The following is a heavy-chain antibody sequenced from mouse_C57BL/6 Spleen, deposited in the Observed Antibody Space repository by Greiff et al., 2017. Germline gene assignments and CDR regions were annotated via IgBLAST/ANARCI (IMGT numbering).Heavy chain of an antibody. J-gene: IGHJ4*01. D-gene: IGHD1-1*01. Sequence: QVQLQQSGAELVKPGASVKLSCKASGYTFTEYTIHWVKQRSGQGLEWIGWFYPGSGSIKYNEKFKDKATLTADKSSSTVYMELSRLTSEDSAVYVCARHEGRRCSRDYYAMDYWGQGTSVTVSS. CDR3: ARHEGRRCSRDYYAMDY. CDR1: GYTFTEYT. V-gene: IGHV1-62-2*01. CDR2: FYPGSGSI.